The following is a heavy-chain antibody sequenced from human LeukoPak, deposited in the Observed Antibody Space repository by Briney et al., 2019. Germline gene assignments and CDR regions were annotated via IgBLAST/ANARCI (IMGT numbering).Heavy chain of an antibody. CDR3: ARHPSVVTPYYFDS. V-gene: IGHV5-51*01. Sequence: GESLQISCKGSGYIFSSHWIGWVRQLPGKGLEWMGVIFPADSDIKYSPSFQGQVTISVDKSISTAYLQWSSLKAPDTAMYYCARHPSVVTPYYFDSWGQGTLVTVSS. J-gene: IGHJ4*02. D-gene: IGHD2-21*02. CDR1: GYIFSSHW. CDR2: IFPADSDI.